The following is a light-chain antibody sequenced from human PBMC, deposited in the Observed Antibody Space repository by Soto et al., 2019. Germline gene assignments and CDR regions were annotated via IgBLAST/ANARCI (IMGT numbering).Light chain of an antibody. CDR1: QSVGSD. Sequence: EIVMTQSPATLSVSPGERATLSCRASQSVGSDLAWYQQKPGQAPRLLIYGASNRATGIPDRFSGSGSGTDFTLTISRLEPEDFAVYYCQQYGSSGTFGQGTKV. V-gene: IGKV3-20*01. J-gene: IGKJ1*01. CDR3: QQYGSSGT. CDR2: GAS.